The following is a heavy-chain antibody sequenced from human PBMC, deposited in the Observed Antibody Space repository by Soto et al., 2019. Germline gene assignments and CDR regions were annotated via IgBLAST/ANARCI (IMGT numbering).Heavy chain of an antibody. D-gene: IGHD3-22*01. V-gene: IGHV4-38-2*01. CDR2: IYHSGST. CDR3: ARVPDDSSGYYAFDI. Sequence: SETLSLTCAVSGYSISSGYYWGWIRQPPGKGLEWIGSIYHSGSTYYNPSLKSRVTISVDTSKNQFSLKLSSVTAADTAVYYCARVPDDSSGYYAFDIWGQGTMVTVSS. CDR1: GYSISSGYY. J-gene: IGHJ3*02.